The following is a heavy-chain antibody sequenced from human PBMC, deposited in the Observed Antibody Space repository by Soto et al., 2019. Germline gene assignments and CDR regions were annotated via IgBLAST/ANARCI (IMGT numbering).Heavy chain of an antibody. J-gene: IGHJ4*02. D-gene: IGHD6-13*01. Sequence: SETLSLTCNVSGFSISSGFYWGWVRQPPGKGLEWIGAIYHSGTTYFNPSLKSRVTMAIDTSKNQFSLSLASVAAAATAMYYCARGMNPQDYWGQGTLVTVSS. V-gene: IGHV4-38-2*02. CDR2: IYHSGTT. CDR1: GFSISSGFY. CDR3: ARGMNPQDY.